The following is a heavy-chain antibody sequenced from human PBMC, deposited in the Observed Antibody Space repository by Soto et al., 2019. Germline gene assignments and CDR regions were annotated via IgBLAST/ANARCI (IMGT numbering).Heavy chain of an antibody. CDR1: GFTFSSYA. CDR2: ISGSGGST. CDR3: AKRKTGRYYYYYYGTDV. V-gene: IGHV3-23*01. D-gene: IGHD3-9*01. J-gene: IGHJ6*02. Sequence: PGGSLRLSCAASGFTFSSYAMSWVRQAPGKGLDWVSAISGSGGSTYYADSVKGRFTISRDNSKNTLYLQMNSLRAEDTAVYYCAKRKTGRYYYYYYGTDVWGQGTTVTVSS.